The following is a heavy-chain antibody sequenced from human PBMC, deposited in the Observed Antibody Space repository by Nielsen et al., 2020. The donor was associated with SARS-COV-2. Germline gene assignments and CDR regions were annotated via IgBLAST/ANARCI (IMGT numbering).Heavy chain of an antibody. V-gene: IGHV1-69*06. J-gene: IGHJ6*02. D-gene: IGHD2-2*01. CDR1: VGTFSSYA. CDR2: IIPIFGTA. Sequence: SSVQVSCKASVGTFSSYANSWVRQPPAQGGEWMGGIIPIFGTANYAQKFQGRVTITADKSTSTAYMELSSLRSEDTAVYYCARATDIVVVPAAMSTNYYYYYGMDVWGQGTTVTVSS. CDR3: ARATDIVVVPAAMSTNYYYYYGMDV.